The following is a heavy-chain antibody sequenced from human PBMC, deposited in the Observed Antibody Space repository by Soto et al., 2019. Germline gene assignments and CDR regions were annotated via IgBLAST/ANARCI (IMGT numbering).Heavy chain of an antibody. V-gene: IGHV4-39*01. Sequence: QLQLQESGPGLVKPSETLSLTCTVSGGSISSSSYYWGWIRQPPGKGLEWIGSIYYSGSSYYNPSLKSRVTISVDTSKNQFSLKLSSVTAADTAVYYCASTITGVFDYWGQGTLVTVSS. D-gene: IGHD3-10*01. J-gene: IGHJ4*02. CDR2: IYYSGSS. CDR3: ASTITGVFDY. CDR1: GGSISSSSYY.